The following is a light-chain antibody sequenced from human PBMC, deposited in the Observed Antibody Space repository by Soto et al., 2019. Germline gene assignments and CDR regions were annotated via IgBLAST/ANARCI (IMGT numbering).Light chain of an antibody. V-gene: IGKV1-5*03. CDR3: QQYNTYST. CDR2: KAS. Sequence: DIQMTQSPSTLSGSFGDRVTITCRASQTISSWLAWYQQKPGKAPKLLIYKASTLKSGVPARFSGIGSGTEFTLTISSLKPDDFATYYCQQYNTYSTFGQGTRLEIK. CDR1: QTISSW. J-gene: IGKJ5*01.